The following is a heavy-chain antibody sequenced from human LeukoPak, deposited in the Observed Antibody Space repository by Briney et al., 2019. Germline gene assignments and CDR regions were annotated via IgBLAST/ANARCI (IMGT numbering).Heavy chain of an antibody. CDR2: IYHSGST. V-gene: IGHV4-30-2*01. CDR3: ARGSHTAMGY. J-gene: IGHJ4*02. D-gene: IGHD5-18*01. Sequence: SQTLSLTCTVSGGSISSGGYYWSWIRQPPGKGLEWIGYIYHSGSTYYNPSLKSRVTISVDRSKNQFSLKLSSVTAADTAVYYCARGSHTAMGYWCQGTLVTVSS. CDR1: GGSISSGGYY.